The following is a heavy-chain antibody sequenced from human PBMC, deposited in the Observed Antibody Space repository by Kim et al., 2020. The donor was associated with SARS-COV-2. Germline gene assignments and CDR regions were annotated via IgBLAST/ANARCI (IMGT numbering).Heavy chain of an antibody. D-gene: IGHD3-10*01. V-gene: IGHV1-3*01. Sequence: PPRFQGRDTITKDTSASAAFMELSSRRSEDTAVYYCARDPTMVRGDIDYWGQGTLVTVSS. J-gene: IGHJ4*02. CDR3: ARDPTMVRGDIDY.